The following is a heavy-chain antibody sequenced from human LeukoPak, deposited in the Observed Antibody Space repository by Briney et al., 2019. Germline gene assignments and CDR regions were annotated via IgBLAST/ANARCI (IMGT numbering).Heavy chain of an antibody. Sequence: AASVKVSCKASGFTFTSSAVQWVRQARGQRLEWIGWIVVGSGNTNYTQKFQERVTITRDMSTSTAYMELSSLRSEDTAVYYCARDQWIQLWSTGMDVWGQGTTVTVSS. J-gene: IGHJ6*02. CDR2: IVVGSGNT. CDR1: GFTFTSSA. CDR3: ARDQWIQLWSTGMDV. V-gene: IGHV1-58*01. D-gene: IGHD5-18*01.